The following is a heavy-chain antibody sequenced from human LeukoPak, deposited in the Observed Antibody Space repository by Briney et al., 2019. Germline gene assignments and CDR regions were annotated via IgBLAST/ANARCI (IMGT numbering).Heavy chain of an antibody. D-gene: IGHD6-13*01. CDR3: AKVQSSSWYYFDY. J-gene: IGHJ4*02. Sequence: PGGSLRLSCAASGFTFSSYAMGWVRQAPGKGLEWVSAISGSGGSTYYADSVKGRFTISRDNSKNTLYLQMNSLRAEDTAVYYCAKVQSSSWYYFDYWGQGTLVTVSS. CDR2: ISGSGGST. V-gene: IGHV3-23*01. CDR1: GFTFSSYA.